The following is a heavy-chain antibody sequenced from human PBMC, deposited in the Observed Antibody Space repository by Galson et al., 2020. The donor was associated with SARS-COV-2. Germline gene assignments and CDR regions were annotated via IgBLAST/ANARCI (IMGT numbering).Heavy chain of an antibody. CDR3: ARRVYYGEGSHCDY. CDR1: GFSLTTNEMG. Sequence: KMSGPTLVKPTQTLTLSCTFSGFSLTTNEMGVSWIRQPPGKALEWLALIYWDDDKRYNPSLKSRLTITKDTSKNQVVLTMTSVDPVDTATYYCARRVYYGEGSHCDYWGQGILVTVSS. CDR2: IYWDDDK. V-gene: IGHV2-5*02. D-gene: IGHD3-16*01. J-gene: IGHJ4*02.